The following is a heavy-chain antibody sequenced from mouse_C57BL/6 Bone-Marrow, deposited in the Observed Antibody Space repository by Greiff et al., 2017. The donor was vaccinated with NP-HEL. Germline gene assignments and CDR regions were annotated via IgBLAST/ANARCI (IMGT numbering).Heavy chain of an antibody. Sequence: QVTLKESGPGILQSSQTLSLTCSFSGFSLSTSGMGVSWIRQPSGKGLEWLAHIYWDDDKRYNPSLKSRLTISKDTSRNQVFLKITSVDTADTATYYCARSPIYYDYGDWYFDVWGTGTTVTVSS. J-gene: IGHJ1*03. CDR3: ARSPIYYDYGDWYFDV. V-gene: IGHV8-12*01. D-gene: IGHD2-4*01. CDR2: IYWDDDK. CDR1: GFSLSTSGMG.